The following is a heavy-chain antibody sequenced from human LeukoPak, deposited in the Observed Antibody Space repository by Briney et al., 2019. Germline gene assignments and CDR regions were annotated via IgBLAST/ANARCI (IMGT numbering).Heavy chain of an antibody. CDR2: IRYDGSNK. D-gene: IGHD3-3*01. CDR1: GFTFSSYG. Sequence: PGGSLRLSCAASGFTFSSYGMHWVRQTPGKGLEWVAFIRYDGSNKYYADSVKGRFTISRDNSKNTLYLQMNSLRAEDTAVYYCAKPPTYYDFWSGYSHYYYYMDVWGKGTTVTVSS. CDR3: AKPPTYYDFWSGYSHYYYYMDV. V-gene: IGHV3-30*02. J-gene: IGHJ6*03.